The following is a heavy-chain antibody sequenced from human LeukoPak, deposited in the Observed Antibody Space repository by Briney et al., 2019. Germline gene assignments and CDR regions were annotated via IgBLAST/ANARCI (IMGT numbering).Heavy chain of an antibody. J-gene: IGHJ6*03. CDR3: ASPPSSSRLTYYYYMDV. V-gene: IGHV1-2*02. D-gene: IGHD6-13*01. CDR1: GYTFTGYY. CDR2: INPNSGGT. Sequence: ASVKVSCKASGYTFTGYYMHWVRQAPGQGLEWMGWINPNSGGTNYAQKFQGRVTMTRDTSISTAYMELSRLRSDDTAVYYCASPPSSSRLTYYYYMDVWGRGTTVTVSS.